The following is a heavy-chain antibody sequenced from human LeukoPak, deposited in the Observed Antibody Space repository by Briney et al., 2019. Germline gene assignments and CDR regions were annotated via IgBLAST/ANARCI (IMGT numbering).Heavy chain of an antibody. CDR2: ISGSGGST. Sequence: PGGSLRLSCAASGFTFSSYAMSWVRQAPGKGLEWVSAISGSGGSTYYADSVKGRFTISRDNPKNTLYLQMNSLRAEDTAVYYCASRGYSGYDPIPPDDYWGQGTLVTVSS. J-gene: IGHJ4*02. V-gene: IGHV3-23*01. D-gene: IGHD5-12*01. CDR3: ASRGYSGYDPIPPDDY. CDR1: GFTFSSYA.